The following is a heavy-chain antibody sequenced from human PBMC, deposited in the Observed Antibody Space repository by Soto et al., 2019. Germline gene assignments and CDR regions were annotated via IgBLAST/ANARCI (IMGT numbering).Heavy chain of an antibody. CDR1: GFTFSAYD. CDR2: LWRDGSKV. Sequence: PGGSLRLSCAASGFTFSAYDMHWVRQAPGKRLEWLAVLWRDGSKVYYADSVKGRFIISRDNSKNTLYLEMNSLRVEDTAVYYCARDGTGWTGGDHWGQGTLVTVSS. J-gene: IGHJ4*02. CDR3: ARDGTGWTGGDH. D-gene: IGHD6-19*01. V-gene: IGHV3-33*01.